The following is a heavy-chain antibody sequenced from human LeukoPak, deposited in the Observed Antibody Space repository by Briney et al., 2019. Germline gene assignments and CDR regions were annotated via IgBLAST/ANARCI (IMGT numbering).Heavy chain of an antibody. Sequence: PSETLSLTCSVSGGSVNNSPHSWAWIRLPPGKGLEWIGNIFYSGSTYYNPSLKSRITISVDRSNNQFSLDLNSVTAADTAAYYCATLGTGMFDYWGQGTLVTVSS. CDR3: ATLGTGMFDY. CDR2: IFYSGST. J-gene: IGHJ4*02. CDR1: GGSVNNSPHS. D-gene: IGHD3/OR15-3a*01. V-gene: IGHV4-39*01.